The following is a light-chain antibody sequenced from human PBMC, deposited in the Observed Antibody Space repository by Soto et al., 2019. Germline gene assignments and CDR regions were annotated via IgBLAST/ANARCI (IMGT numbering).Light chain of an antibody. Sequence: VVTQSPPTLSLSPGERATLSCRTSLSVSIYLAWYQQKPGQAPRLLIYDASNRATGIPARFTGSGSGTDFNLTISTFEPEDFAVYYCQQRQYWPPITFGQGTRLEIK. CDR1: LSVSIY. CDR3: QQRQYWPPIT. CDR2: DAS. V-gene: IGKV3-11*01. J-gene: IGKJ5*01.